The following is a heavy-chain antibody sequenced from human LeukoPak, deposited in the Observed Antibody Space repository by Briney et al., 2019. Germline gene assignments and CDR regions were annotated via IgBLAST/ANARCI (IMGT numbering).Heavy chain of an antibody. CDR3: ARGGITTVRGVIISGNTVLKD. D-gene: IGHD3-10*01. CDR1: GYTFTSCG. CDR2: RNAYDGST. Sequence: ASVTVSCKASGYTFTSCGISWVRQAPGQGLEGVGWRNAYDGSTNYAQKLQGRVTMTTDTSTSTAYMDLRSLRSDVTAVYYCARGGITTVRGVIISGNTVLKDWGQGTLVTVSS. J-gene: IGHJ4*02. V-gene: IGHV1-18*04.